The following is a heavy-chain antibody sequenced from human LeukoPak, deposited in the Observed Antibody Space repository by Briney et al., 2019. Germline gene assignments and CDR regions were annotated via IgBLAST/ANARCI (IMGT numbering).Heavy chain of an antibody. CDR2: IKSKTDGGTT. CDR1: GFTFSNAW. V-gene: IGHV3-15*01. CDR3: TTVTPPLWFGEFSSGMDV. J-gene: IGHJ6*02. Sequence: GGSLRLSCAASGFTFSNAWMSWVRQAPGKGLEWVGRIKSKTDGGTTDYAAPVKGRFTISRDDSKNTLYLQMNSLKTEDTAVYYCTTVTPPLWFGEFSSGMDVWGQGTTVTVSS. D-gene: IGHD3-10*01.